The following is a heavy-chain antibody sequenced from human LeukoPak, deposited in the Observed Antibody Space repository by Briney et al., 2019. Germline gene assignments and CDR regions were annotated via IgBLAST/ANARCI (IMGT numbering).Heavy chain of an antibody. CDR1: GFTVSSNY. V-gene: IGHV3-53*01. J-gene: IGHJ4*02. CDR3: ARVLFGYSYGYYFDY. CDR2: IYSGGST. D-gene: IGHD5-18*01. Sequence: GGSLRLSCAASGFTVSSNYMSWVRQAPGKGLEWVSVIYSGGSTDYADSVKGRFTISRDNSKNTLYLQMNSLRAEDTAVYYCARVLFGYSYGYYFDYWGQGTLVTVSS.